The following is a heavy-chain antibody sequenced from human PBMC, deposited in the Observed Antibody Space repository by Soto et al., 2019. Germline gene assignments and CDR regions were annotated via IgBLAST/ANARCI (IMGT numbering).Heavy chain of an antibody. CDR3: VRYLGATGANDY. D-gene: IGHD3-16*01. J-gene: IGHJ4*02. Sequence: QVQLQESGPGLVKPSQTLSLTCTVSGGSISSGDYYWSWIRQPPGKGLEWIGYIYYSGSTYSNPSLKSRVTISVDTSKNQCSLKLSSVTAADTAVYYCVRYLGATGANDYWGQGTLVTVSS. CDR2: IYYSGST. CDR1: GGSISSGDYY. V-gene: IGHV4-30-4*01.